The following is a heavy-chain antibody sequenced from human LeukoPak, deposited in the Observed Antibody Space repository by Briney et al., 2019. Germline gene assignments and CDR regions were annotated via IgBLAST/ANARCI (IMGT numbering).Heavy chain of an antibody. CDR1: GGPFSGYY. Sequence: PSETLSLTCAVYGGPFSGYYWSWIRQPPGKGLEGRGEINHSGSTNYNPSLKCRVAISVDTSKNQFSLKLSSVTAADTAVYYCARGESMVRGVIALDYWGQGTLVTVSS. CDR3: ARGESMVRGVIALDY. D-gene: IGHD3-10*01. V-gene: IGHV4-34*01. J-gene: IGHJ4*02. CDR2: INHSGST.